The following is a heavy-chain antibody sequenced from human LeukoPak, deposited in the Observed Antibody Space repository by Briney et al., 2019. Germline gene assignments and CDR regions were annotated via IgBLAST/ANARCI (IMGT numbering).Heavy chain of an antibody. J-gene: IGHJ4*02. CDR1: GGSISSSNW. CDR2: IYHSGST. V-gene: IGHV4-4*02. Sequence: SETLSLTCAVSGGSISSSNWWSWVRQPPGKGLEWIGEIYHSGSTNYNPSLKSRVTISVDKSKNQFSLKLSSVTAADTAVYYCARASPKYYGSGSPFDYWGQGTLVTVSS. CDR3: ARASPKYYGSGSPFDY. D-gene: IGHD3-10*01.